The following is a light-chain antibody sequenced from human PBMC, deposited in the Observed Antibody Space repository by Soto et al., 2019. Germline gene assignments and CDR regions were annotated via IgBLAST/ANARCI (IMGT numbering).Light chain of an antibody. J-gene: IGKJ4*01. Sequence: ENVLTQSPATLSLSPGERATLSCRASQSVSSYLAWYQQQPGQAPRLLIYDASNRATDIPARFSGSGSGTDFTLPTSSLEPEDFAVHYCQQRSNWPTRLTFGGGTKVEIK. CDR1: QSVSSY. V-gene: IGKV3-11*01. CDR3: QQRSNWPTRLT. CDR2: DAS.